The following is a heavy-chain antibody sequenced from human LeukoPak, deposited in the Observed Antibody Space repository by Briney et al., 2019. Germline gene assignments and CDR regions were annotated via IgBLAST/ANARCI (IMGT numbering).Heavy chain of an antibody. J-gene: IGHJ4*02. CDR2: ISSSGSTI. CDR1: GFTFSSYE. V-gene: IGHV3-48*03. D-gene: IGHD5-18*01. CDR3: ARGYSYGYQVDY. Sequence: PGGSLRLSCAASGFTFSSYEMNWVRQAPGKGLEWVSYISSSGSTIYYADSVKGRFTITRDNAKNSLYLQMNSLRAEDTAVYYCARGYSYGYQVDYWGQGTLVTVSS.